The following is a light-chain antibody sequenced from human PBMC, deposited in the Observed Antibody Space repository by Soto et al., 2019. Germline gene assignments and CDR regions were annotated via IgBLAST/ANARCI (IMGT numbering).Light chain of an antibody. CDR3: QLYGSSPG. CDR2: GAS. J-gene: IGKJ4*02. V-gene: IGKV3-20*01. Sequence: EIVLTQSPGTLSLSPGERATLSCRASLSVSSTYFAWYQQKPGQAPRLLIYGASSRATGIPDRLSGSGSGTDFTLTISRLEPDDFAVYYCQLYGSSPGLGGGTKVETK. CDR1: LSVSSTY.